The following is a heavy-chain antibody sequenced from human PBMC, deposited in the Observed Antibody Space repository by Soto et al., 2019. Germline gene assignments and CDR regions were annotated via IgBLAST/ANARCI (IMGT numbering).Heavy chain of an antibody. D-gene: IGHD6-19*01. CDR3: ARVTSSRWYFAFDI. V-gene: IGHV1-3*01. J-gene: IGHJ3*02. CDR1: GYTFTSYA. Sequence: GASVKVSCKASGYTFTSYAMHWVRQAPGQRLEWMGWINAGNGNTKYSQKFQGRVTITRHTSASTAYMELSSLRSEDKAVYYCARVTSSRWYFAFDICGQGTMVTV. CDR2: INAGNGNT.